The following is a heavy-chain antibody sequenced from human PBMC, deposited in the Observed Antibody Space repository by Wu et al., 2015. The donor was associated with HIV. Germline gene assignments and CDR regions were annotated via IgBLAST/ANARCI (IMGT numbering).Heavy chain of an antibody. CDR2: INPNSGGT. J-gene: IGHJ4*02. Sequence: QVQLVQSGAEVKKPGSSVKVSCKASGGSFSRSGISWVRQAPGKGLEWMGWINPNSGGTNCAQKFQGRVTMTRDTSISTAYMELSRLTSDDTAVYYCASSIAVAAVFDYWGQGTLVTVSS. CDR1: GGSFSRSG. CDR3: ASSIAVAAVFDY. D-gene: IGHD6-19*01. V-gene: IGHV1-2*02.